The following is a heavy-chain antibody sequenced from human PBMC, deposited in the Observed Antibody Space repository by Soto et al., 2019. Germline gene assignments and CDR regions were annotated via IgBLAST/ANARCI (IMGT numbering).Heavy chain of an antibody. CDR2: IIPILGIA. Sequence: SVKVSCMASGYTFTSYGISWVRQALGQGLEWMGRIIPILGIANYAQKFQGRVTITADKSTSTAYMELSSLRSEDTAVYYCARVLATTHAFDIWGEGTMVTV. D-gene: IGHD5-12*01. V-gene: IGHV1-69*04. CDR3: ARVLATTHAFDI. J-gene: IGHJ3*02. CDR1: GYTFTSYG.